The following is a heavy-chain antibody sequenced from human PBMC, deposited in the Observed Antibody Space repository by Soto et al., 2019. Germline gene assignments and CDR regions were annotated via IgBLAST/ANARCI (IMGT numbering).Heavy chain of an antibody. J-gene: IGHJ4*02. D-gene: IGHD3-10*01. CDR3: ARDLVGTMVRGVTDY. Sequence: GGSLRLSCAASGFTFSSYSMNWVRQAPGKGLEWVSYISSSSSTIYYADSVKGRFTISRDNAKNSLYLQMNSLRAEDTAVYYCARDLVGTMVRGVTDYWGQGTLVTVSS. V-gene: IGHV3-48*01. CDR1: GFTFSSYS. CDR2: ISSSSSTI.